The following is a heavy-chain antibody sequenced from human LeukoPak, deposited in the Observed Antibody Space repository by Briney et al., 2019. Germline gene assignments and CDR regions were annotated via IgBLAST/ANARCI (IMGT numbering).Heavy chain of an antibody. Sequence: ASVKVSCKVSGYTFTTYGISWVRQAPGQGLERMGGIIPIFGTANYAQKFQGRVTITADESTSTAYMELSSLRSEDTAVYYCARDGNIVANRAPYYFDYWGQGTLVTVSS. V-gene: IGHV1-69*13. D-gene: IGHD5-12*01. J-gene: IGHJ4*02. CDR1: GYTFTTYG. CDR2: IIPIFGTA. CDR3: ARDGNIVANRAPYYFDY.